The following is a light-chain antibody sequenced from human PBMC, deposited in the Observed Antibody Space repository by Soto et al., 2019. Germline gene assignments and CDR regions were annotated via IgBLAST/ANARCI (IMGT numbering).Light chain of an antibody. V-gene: IGKV1-5*01. CDR1: QSISSW. Sequence: DIKMTQSPSTLSASVGDRVTITSRASQSISSWLAWYQQKPGKAPKLLIYDASSLESGVPSRFSGRGSGTEFTLTISSLQPDDFATYYCQQYNSYWTFGQGTKVDI. CDR2: DAS. J-gene: IGKJ1*01. CDR3: QQYNSYWT.